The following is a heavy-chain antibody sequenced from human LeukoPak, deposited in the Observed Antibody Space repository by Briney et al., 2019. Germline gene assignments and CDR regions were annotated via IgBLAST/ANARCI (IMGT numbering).Heavy chain of an antibody. Sequence: GSSVKVSCKASGGTFSSYAISWVRQAPGQELEWMGGIIPIFGTANYAQKFQGRVTITADESTSTAYMELSSLRSEDTAVYYCARVIGYSGYDFFSHHYYYYGMDVWGQGTTVTVS. D-gene: IGHD5-12*01. J-gene: IGHJ6*02. CDR1: GGTFSSYA. V-gene: IGHV1-69*01. CDR2: IIPIFGTA. CDR3: ARVIGYSGYDFFSHHYYYYGMDV.